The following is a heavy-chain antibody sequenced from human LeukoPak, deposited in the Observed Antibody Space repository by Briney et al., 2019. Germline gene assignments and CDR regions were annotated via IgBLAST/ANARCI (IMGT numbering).Heavy chain of an antibody. CDR2: ISYDGSNK. J-gene: IGHJ4*02. CDR1: GFTFSSYA. CDR3: ARDGSSSWYIDY. D-gene: IGHD6-13*01. V-gene: IGHV3-30-3*01. Sequence: GGSLRLSCAASGFTFSSYAMHWVRQAPGKGLEWVAVISYDGSNKYYADSVKGRFTISRDNSKNTLYLQMNSLRAEDTAVYYCARDGSSSWYIDYWGQGTLVTVSS.